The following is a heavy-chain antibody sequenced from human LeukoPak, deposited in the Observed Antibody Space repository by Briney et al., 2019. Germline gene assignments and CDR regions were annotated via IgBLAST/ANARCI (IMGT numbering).Heavy chain of an antibody. CDR2: ISNSGST. V-gene: IGHV4-61*01. Sequence: PSETLSLTCAVSGGYVNRGTFFWTWIRTPPGTGLEWIGYISNSGSTNYHPSLESRVTISSDTSKTQFTLKLTSVTAADTAVYYCARSPSGYRFDSWGQGTLVTVSS. CDR3: ARSPSGYRFDS. D-gene: IGHD3-22*01. J-gene: IGHJ4*02. CDR1: GGYVNRGTFF.